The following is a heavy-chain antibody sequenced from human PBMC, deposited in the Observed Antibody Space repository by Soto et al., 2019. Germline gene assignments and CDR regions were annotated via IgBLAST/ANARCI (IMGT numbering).Heavy chain of an antibody. V-gene: IGHV3-30-3*01. CDR1: GCTFSSYA. CDR2: ISYDGSNK. CDR3: ARALRWYSGSTWPLDYYYGMDV. Sequence: LRRSCAASGCTFSSYAMHWVRQAPGKGLEWVAVISYDGSNKYYADSVKGRFTISRDNSKNTLYLQMNSLRAEDTAVYYCARALRWYSGSTWPLDYYYGMDVWGQGNTVTVSS. D-gene: IGHD1-26*01. J-gene: IGHJ6*02.